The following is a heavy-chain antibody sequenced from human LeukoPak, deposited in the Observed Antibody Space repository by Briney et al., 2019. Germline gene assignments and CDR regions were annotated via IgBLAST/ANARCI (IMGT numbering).Heavy chain of an antibody. CDR1: GFTFSSYW. CDR2: ISGSGDST. Sequence: GGSPRLSCAASGFTFSSYWMHWVRQAPGKGLEWVSAISGSGDSTYYGDSVKGRFTISRDNSKNTLYLQMNSLRAEDTAVYYCAKTRPLDSSSWSHGDYWGQGTLVTVSS. D-gene: IGHD6-13*01. V-gene: IGHV3-23*01. J-gene: IGHJ4*02. CDR3: AKTRPLDSSSWSHGDY.